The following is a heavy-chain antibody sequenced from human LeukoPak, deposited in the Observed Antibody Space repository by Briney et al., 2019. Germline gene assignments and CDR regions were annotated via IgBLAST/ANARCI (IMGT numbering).Heavy chain of an antibody. Sequence: GESLKISCKGSGYSFTSYWIGWVRQMPGKGLEWMGIIYPGDSDTRYSPSFQGQVTISADKSISTAYLQWSSLKASDTAMYYCARVDYGGNSDLSRFDPWGQGTLVTVSS. CDR2: IYPGDSDT. J-gene: IGHJ5*02. V-gene: IGHV5-51*01. CDR3: ARVDYGGNSDLSRFDP. D-gene: IGHD4-23*01. CDR1: GYSFTSYW.